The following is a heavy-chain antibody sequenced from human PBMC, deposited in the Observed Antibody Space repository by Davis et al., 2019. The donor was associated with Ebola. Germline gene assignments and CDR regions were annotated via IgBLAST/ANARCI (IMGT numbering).Heavy chain of an antibody. CDR2: SKSKIDDGTT. Sequence: GESLKISCAASGFTFSNAWMTWARQAPGKGLEWVGRSKSKIDDGTTDYTTPVKGRFSISRDDSKNTLYLQMNSLKTEDTAVYYCTTFPPTVTDRDYWGRGTLVTVSS. J-gene: IGHJ4*02. CDR3: TTFPPTVTDRDY. D-gene: IGHD4-17*01. CDR1: GFTFSNAW. V-gene: IGHV3-15*01.